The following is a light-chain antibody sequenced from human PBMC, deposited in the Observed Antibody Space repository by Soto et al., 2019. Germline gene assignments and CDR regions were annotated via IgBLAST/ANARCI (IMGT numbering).Light chain of an antibody. CDR3: QSYDSSLSGSV. CDR2: GNS. CDR1: SSNIGAGYD. J-gene: IGLJ2*01. V-gene: IGLV1-40*01. Sequence: QSVLTQPPSVSGAPGQRVTISCTGSSSNIGAGYDVHWYQQLPGTAPKVLIYGNSNRPSGVPDRFSGSKSGTSTSLAITGLQPEYEADYYCQSYDSSLSGSVFGGGTKLTVL.